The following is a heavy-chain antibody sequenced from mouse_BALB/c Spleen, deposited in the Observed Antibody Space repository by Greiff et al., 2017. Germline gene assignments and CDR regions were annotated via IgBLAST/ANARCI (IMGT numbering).Heavy chain of an antibody. J-gene: IGHJ3*01. CDR1: GFTFSDYY. D-gene: IGHD2-1*01. CDR3: ARDDDGNRFAY. Sequence: EVHLVESGGGLVKPGGSLKLSCAASGFTFSDYYMYWVRQTPEKRLEWVATISDGGSYTYYPDSVKGRFTISRDNAKNNLYLQMSSLKSEDTAMYYCARDDDGNRFAYWGQGTLVTVSA. CDR2: ISDGGSYT. V-gene: IGHV5-4*02.